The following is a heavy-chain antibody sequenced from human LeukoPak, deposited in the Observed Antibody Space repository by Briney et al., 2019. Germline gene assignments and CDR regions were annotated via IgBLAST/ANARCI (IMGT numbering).Heavy chain of an antibody. CDR1: GDSISTYYW. CDR2: IFWNDDK. D-gene: IGHD4-17*01. J-gene: IGHJ4*02. CDR3: AHRFYGDRLEY. V-gene: IGHV2-5*01. Sequence: TLSLTCTVSGDSISTYYWSWIRQPPGKALEWLALIFWNDDKRYSPSLKSRLTITKDTFKNQVVLTLTDMDPVDTATYYCAHRFYGDRLEYWGQGTLVTVSS.